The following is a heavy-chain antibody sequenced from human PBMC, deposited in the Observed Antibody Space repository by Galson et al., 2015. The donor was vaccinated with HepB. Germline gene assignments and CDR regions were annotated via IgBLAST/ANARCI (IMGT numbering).Heavy chain of an antibody. V-gene: IGHV3-30-3*01. CDR2: ISYDGSNK. Sequence: SLRLSCAASGFTFSSYAMHWVRQAPGKGLEWVAVISYDGSNKYYADSVKGRFTISRDNSKNTLYLQMNSLRAEDTAVYYCASLPTVTAFDYWGQGTLVTVSS. D-gene: IGHD4-17*01. CDR1: GFTFSSYA. CDR3: ASLPTVTAFDY. J-gene: IGHJ4*02.